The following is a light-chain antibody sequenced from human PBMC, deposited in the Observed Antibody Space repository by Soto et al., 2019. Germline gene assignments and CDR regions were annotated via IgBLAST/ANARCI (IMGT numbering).Light chain of an antibody. V-gene: IGKV3-20*01. Sequence: EIVLTQSPGTLSLSPGERATLSCRASQIFSSSYLDWYQQKPGQAPRLLIYGASSRATGIPDRFSGSGSGTDFTLTISRLEPEDFAVYYCQQYASSPVYTFGQGTKLEIK. CDR2: GAS. CDR3: QQYASSPVYT. CDR1: QIFSSSY. J-gene: IGKJ2*01.